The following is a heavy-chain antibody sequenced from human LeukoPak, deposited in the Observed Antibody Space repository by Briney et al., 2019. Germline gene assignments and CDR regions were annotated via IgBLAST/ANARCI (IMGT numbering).Heavy chain of an antibody. CDR1: GFSIYTYG. CDR2: ISDDGLNT. D-gene: IGHD1-14*01. Sequence: GGSLRLSCVASGFSIYTYGMNWVRQAPGKGLEWVAIISDDGLNTYYSDSVKGRFTISRDDSNSALSLEMTSLRSEDTAIYYCARRALRGQTVRGGHHLGPWGLGTLVAVSS. J-gene: IGHJ5*02. V-gene: IGHV3-30*03. CDR3: ARRALRGQTVRGGHHLGP.